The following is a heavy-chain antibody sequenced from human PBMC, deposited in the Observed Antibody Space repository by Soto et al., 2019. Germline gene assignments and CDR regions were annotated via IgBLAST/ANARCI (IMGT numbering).Heavy chain of an antibody. V-gene: IGHV4-4*02. CDR2: IHHSGSA. CDR3: ARYSALSGTYYFDY. Sequence: QVQLQESGPGLVRPSGTLSLTCAVSGGSIGSTNWWSWVRQTPGRGLEWIAEIHHSGSANYNPSLKSRVTISVDKSKNHFSLKLSSVTAADTAVYHCARYSALSGTYYFDYWGQGTLVTVSS. CDR1: GGSIGSTNW. J-gene: IGHJ4*02. D-gene: IGHD1-7*01.